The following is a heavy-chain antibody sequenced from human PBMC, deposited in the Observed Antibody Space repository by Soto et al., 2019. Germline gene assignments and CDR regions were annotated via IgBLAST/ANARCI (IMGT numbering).Heavy chain of an antibody. CDR1: GGSITSSGYY. CDR2: TSNSGST. V-gene: IGHV4-31*03. J-gene: IGHJ4*02. CDR3: ARGGGSTEVDY. Sequence: QVQLQESGPGLVKPSQTLSLTCTVSGGSITSSGYYWSWIRQHPGEGLEWIGFTSNSGSTSYNPSTNNRATLSVATSSYQVPLNLQSGTAADNGLYCGARGGGSTEVDYWGQGTLGTVSP. D-gene: IGHD2-2*01.